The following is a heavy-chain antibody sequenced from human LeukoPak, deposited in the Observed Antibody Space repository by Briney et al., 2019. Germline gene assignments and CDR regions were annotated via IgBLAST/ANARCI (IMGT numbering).Heavy chain of an antibody. CDR1: GYGFSSYW. CDR3: ARHTTVGGSLRFDY. CDR2: ICPGDSDT. J-gene: IGHJ4*02. V-gene: IGHV5-51*01. D-gene: IGHD4-23*01. Sequence: GESLKISCKGSGYGFSSYWIGWVRQMPGKGLEYMGIICPGDSDTRYSQSFQGQVTISADKSINTAYLQWSSLKASDTAMYYCARHTTVGGSLRFDYWGQGTLVSVSS.